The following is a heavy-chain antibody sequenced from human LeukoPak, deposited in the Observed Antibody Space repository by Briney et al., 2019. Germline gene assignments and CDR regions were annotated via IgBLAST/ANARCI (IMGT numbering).Heavy chain of an antibody. J-gene: IGHJ4*02. V-gene: IGHV3-30*18. Sequence: GGSLRLSCAASGFTLSNYGMHWVRQAPGKGLEWVAVISYDGSNKYYADSVKGRFTISRDNSKNTLYLQMNSLRAEDTAVYYCAKDFRTIVVVAARWVGFDYWGQGTLVTVSS. D-gene: IGHD2-21*01. CDR2: ISYDGSNK. CDR3: AKDFRTIVVVAARWVGFDY. CDR1: GFTLSNYG.